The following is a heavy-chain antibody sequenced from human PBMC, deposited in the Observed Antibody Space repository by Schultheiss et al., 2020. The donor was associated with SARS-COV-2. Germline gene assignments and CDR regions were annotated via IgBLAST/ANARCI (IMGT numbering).Heavy chain of an antibody. Sequence: ASVKVSCKASGYTFTSYGISWVRQAPGQGLEWLGWINAYNGNTYLAQTLQGRVTMTTDTSTSTAYMELRSLRSDDTAVYYCAGILYSSSWYERTFDPWGQGTLVTVSS. CDR3: AGILYSSSWYERTFDP. CDR1: GYTFTSYG. V-gene: IGHV1-18*01. D-gene: IGHD6-13*01. J-gene: IGHJ5*02. CDR2: INAYNGNT.